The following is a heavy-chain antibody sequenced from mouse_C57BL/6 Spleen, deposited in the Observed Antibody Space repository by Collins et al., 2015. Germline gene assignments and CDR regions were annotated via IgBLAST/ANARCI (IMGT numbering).Heavy chain of an antibody. CDR1: GYTFTSYW. J-gene: IGHJ1*03. CDR3: ARSHYYGSSGYFDV. CDR2: IDPSDSET. V-gene: IGHV1-52*01. D-gene: IGHD1-1*01. Sequence: QVQLQQPGAELVRPGSSVKLSCKASGYTFTSYWMHWVKQRPIQGLEWIGNIDPSDSETHYNQKFKDKATLTVDKSSSTAYMQLSSLTSEDSAVYYCARSHYYGSSGYFDVWGTGTTVTVSS.